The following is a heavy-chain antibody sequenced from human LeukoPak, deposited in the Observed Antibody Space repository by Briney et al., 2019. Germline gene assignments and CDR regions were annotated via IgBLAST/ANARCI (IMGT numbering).Heavy chain of an antibody. CDR2: INPNSGGT. Sequence: ASVPVSCKASGYTFTGYYMHWVRQAPGQGLEWMGWINPNSGGTNYAQNFQGRVTLTRDTSISTAYIELSRLTSDDTAVYYCAREGYSYGFWYFDYWGQGNLVTASS. V-gene: IGHV1-2*02. CDR1: GYTFTGYY. D-gene: IGHD5-18*01. CDR3: AREGYSYGFWYFDY. J-gene: IGHJ4*02.